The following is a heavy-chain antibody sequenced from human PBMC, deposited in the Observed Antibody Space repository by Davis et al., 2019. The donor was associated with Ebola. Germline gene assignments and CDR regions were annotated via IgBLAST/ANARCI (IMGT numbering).Heavy chain of an antibody. Sequence: GGSLRLSCTASGFTFGDYAMSWVRQAPGKGLEYVSAISSNGGSTYYADSVKGRFTISRDNSKNTLYLQMSSLRAEDTAVYYCVKDEDPLPFDYWGQGTLATVSS. J-gene: IGHJ4*02. D-gene: IGHD2-15*01. CDR1: GFTFGDYA. CDR3: VKDEDPLPFDY. CDR2: ISSNGGST. V-gene: IGHV3-64D*08.